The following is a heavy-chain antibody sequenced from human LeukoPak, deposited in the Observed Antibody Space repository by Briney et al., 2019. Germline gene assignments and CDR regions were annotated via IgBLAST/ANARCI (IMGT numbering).Heavy chain of an antibody. V-gene: IGHV4-34*01. CDR1: GGSFSGYY. CDR3: ARGLYCSSTSCYTGFDY. J-gene: IGHJ4*02. Sequence: SETLSLTCAVYGGSFSGYYWSWIRQPPGKGLEWIGEINHGGSTNYNPSLKSRVTISVDTSKNQFSLKLSSVTAADTAVYYCARGLYCSSTSCYTGFDYWGQGTLVTVSS. D-gene: IGHD2-2*02. CDR2: INHGGST.